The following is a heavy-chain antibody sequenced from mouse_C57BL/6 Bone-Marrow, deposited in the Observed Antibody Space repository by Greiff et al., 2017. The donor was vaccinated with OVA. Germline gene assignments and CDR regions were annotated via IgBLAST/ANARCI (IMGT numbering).Heavy chain of an antibody. CDR2: IYPGSGST. CDR1: GYTFTSYW. CDR3: ARDYYGNPYYFDY. D-gene: IGHD2-1*01. J-gene: IGHJ2*01. V-gene: IGHV1-55*01. Sequence: QVHVKQSGAELVKPGASVKMSCKASGYTFTSYWITWVKQRPGQGLEWIGDIYPGSGSTNYNEKFKSKATLTVDTSSSTAYMQLSSLTSEDSAVYYCARDYYGNPYYFDYWGQGTTLTVSS.